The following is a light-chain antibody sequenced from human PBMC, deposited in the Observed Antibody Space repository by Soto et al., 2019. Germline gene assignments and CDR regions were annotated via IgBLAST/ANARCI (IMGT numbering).Light chain of an antibody. V-gene: IGKV1-12*01. CDR3: QQANSFPLT. CDR1: QDIDSR. J-gene: IGKJ4*01. Sequence: DIQMTQSPSSVSASVGDRVTITCRASQDIDSRLAWYQQKPGNAPNLLLYAASNLQSGVPSRFSGSGSGTDFTLTISSLQPEDVATYYCQQANSFPLTFGGGTKVEIK. CDR2: AAS.